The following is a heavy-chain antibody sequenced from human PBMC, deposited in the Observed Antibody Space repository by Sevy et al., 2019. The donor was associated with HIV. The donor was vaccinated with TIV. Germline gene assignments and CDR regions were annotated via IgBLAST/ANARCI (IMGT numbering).Heavy chain of an antibody. Sequence: GGSLRLSCAASGFTFSNAWMSWVRQAPGKGLEWVGRIKSKTDGGTTDYAAPVKGRFTISRDDSKNTLYLQMNSLKTEDTAVYYCTTVKVVTAILYYYGMDVWGQGTTVTVSS. CDR1: GFTFSNAW. J-gene: IGHJ6*02. CDR2: IKSKTDGGTT. CDR3: TTVKVVTAILYYYGMDV. V-gene: IGHV3-15*01. D-gene: IGHD2-21*02.